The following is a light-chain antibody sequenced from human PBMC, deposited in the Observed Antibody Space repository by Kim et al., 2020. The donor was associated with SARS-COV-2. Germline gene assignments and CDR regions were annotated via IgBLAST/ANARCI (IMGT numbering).Light chain of an antibody. CDR3: QAWDSSGDHVV. CDR2: YDS. J-gene: IGLJ2*01. CDR1: NIGSKS. Sequence: SYELTQPPSVSVAPGKTARITCGGNNIGSKSVHWYQQKPGQAPVLVIYYDSDRPSGIPERFSGSNSGHTATLTISRVEAGDEADYYCQAWDSSGDHVVFG. V-gene: IGLV3-21*01.